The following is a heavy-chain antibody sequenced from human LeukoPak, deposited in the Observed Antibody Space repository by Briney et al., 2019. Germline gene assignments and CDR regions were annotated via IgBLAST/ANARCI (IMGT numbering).Heavy chain of an antibody. V-gene: IGHV1-69*13. Sequence: SVKVSCKASGGTFSSYAISWVRQAPGQGLEWMGGIIPIFGTANYAQKFQGRVTITADESTSTAYMELSSLRSEDTAMYYCARSYSGSYRSDYWGQGTLVTVSS. D-gene: IGHD1-26*01. CDR1: GGTFSSYA. J-gene: IGHJ4*02. CDR2: IIPIFGTA. CDR3: ARSYSGSYRSDY.